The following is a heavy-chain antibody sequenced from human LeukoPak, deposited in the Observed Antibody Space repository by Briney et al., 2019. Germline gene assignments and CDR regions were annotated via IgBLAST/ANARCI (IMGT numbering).Heavy chain of an antibody. Sequence: SETLSLTCTVSGYSISNGYYWDWIRQPPGRGVEWIGNIYRSGSTSYNPSLKSRVTISVDTSENQFSLKVNSVTAADTAVYYCARRHSSGWFYYWGQGTLVTVSS. D-gene: IGHD6-19*01. CDR2: IYRSGST. V-gene: IGHV4-38-2*02. CDR1: GYSISNGYY. J-gene: IGHJ4*02. CDR3: ARRHSSGWFYY.